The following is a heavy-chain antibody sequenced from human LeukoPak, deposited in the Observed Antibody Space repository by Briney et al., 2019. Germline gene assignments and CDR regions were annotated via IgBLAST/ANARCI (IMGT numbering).Heavy chain of an antibody. CDR2: IRDKSNSYAT. V-gene: IGHV3-73*01. Sequence: GGSLKLSCAASGFTFSGSAIHWVRQASGKGLEWVGRIRDKSNSYATAYAASVKGRFTTSRDDSKNTAYLQMNSLKTEDTAVYYCTRQPNFDFWGQGTLVTVSS. CDR1: GFTFSGSA. J-gene: IGHJ4*02. CDR3: TRQPNFDF.